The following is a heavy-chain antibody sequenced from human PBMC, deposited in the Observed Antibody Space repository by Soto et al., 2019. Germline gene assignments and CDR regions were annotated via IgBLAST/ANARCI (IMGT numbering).Heavy chain of an antibody. J-gene: IGHJ4*02. V-gene: IGHV4-30-2*01. CDR1: GGYISSGGYS. CDR3: AKDRPRRTSVSFLDY. D-gene: IGHD2-8*01. CDR2: IYHGVST. Sequence: PSETLSLTCAVSGGYISSGGYSWSWIRQPPGKGLEWIGYIYHGVSTYYNPSLKSRVTISVDRSKNQFSPKLSSVTAEDTAFYFFAKDRPRRTSVSFLDYWVQGTPVTVSS.